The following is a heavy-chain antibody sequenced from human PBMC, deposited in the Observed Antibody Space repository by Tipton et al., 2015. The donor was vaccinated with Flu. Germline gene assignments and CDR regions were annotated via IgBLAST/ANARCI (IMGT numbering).Heavy chain of an antibody. CDR2: ISYDGSNK. J-gene: IGHJ6*02. D-gene: IGHD3-10*01. Sequence: SLRLSCAASGFTFSSYGMHWVRQAAGKGLEWVAVISYDGSNKYYADSVKGRFTISRDNSKNTLYLQMNSLRAEDTAVYYCAKDLFDYYGSGSYYLDGMDVLGQGSTVTVSS. V-gene: IGHV3-30*18. CDR1: GFTFSSYG. CDR3: AKDLFDYYGSGSYYLDGMDV.